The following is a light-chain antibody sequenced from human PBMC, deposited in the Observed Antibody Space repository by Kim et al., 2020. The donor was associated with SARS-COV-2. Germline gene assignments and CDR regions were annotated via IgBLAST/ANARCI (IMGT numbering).Light chain of an antibody. J-gene: IGKJ1*01. Sequence: EIVMTQSPATLSVSPGERATLSCRASQSAGTNLAWYQHKPGQAPMLLISDSSTRATGIPARFSGSGSGTEFTLTISSLQSEDFALYYCQQYNDWPWTFGPGTKVDIK. V-gene: IGKV3-15*01. CDR1: QSAGTN. CDR3: QQYNDWPWT. CDR2: DSS.